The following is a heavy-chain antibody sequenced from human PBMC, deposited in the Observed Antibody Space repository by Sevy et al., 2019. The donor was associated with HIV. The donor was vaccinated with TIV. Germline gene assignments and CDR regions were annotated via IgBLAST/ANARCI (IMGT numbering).Heavy chain of an antibody. CDR2: FIPMFDTA. J-gene: IGHJ6*02. D-gene: IGHD3-10*01. Sequence: ASVKVSCKASGGTFSNYAISWVRQAPGQGLEWMGGFIPMFDTANYAQKFQGKVTLTADGSTTTAYMELSSLRSDDTENSDRKIQGKCPLTADGCSTTASMELSSLSSDDTAVYYCAGSYFDSSGYSPLYYYGMDVWGQGTTVTVSS. CDR3: KIQGKCPLTADGCSTTASMELSSLSSDDTAVYYCAGSYFDSSGYSPLYYYGMDV. V-gene: IGHV1-69*13. CDR1: GGTFSNYA.